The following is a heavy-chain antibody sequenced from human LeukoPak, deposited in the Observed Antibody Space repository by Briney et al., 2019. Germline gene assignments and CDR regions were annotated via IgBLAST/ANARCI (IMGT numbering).Heavy chain of an antibody. CDR1: GFTFSDYY. CDR2: ISSSGSTI. V-gene: IGHV3-11*04. CDR3: TSSTGFGKYFDY. J-gene: IGHJ4*02. D-gene: IGHD6-6*01. Sequence: GGSLRLSCAASGFTFSDYYMSWIRQAPGKGLEWVSYISSSGSTIYYADSVRGRFTLSRDNAKNSVYLQVNSLRAEDTAVYCCTSSTGFGKYFDYWGQGILVTVSS.